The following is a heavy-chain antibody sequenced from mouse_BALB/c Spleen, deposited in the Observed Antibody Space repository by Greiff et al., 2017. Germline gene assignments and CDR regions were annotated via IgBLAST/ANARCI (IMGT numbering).Heavy chain of an antibody. CDR3: ARAGTTATYYFDY. D-gene: IGHD1-2*01. Sequence: VQLQESGAELARPGASVKMSCKASGYTFTSYTMHWVKQRPGQGLEWIGYINPSSGYTNYNQKFKDKATLTADKSSSTAYMQLSSLTSEDSAVYYCARAGTTATYYFDYWGQGTTLTVSS. CDR1: GYTFTSYT. V-gene: IGHV1-4*01. J-gene: IGHJ2*01. CDR2: INPSSGYT.